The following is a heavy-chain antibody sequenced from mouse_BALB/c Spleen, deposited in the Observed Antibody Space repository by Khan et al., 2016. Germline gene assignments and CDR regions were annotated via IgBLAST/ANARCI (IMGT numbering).Heavy chain of an antibody. D-gene: IGHD3-1*01. Sequence: QVQLKESGPGLVAPSQSLSITCSVSGFSLTSYGVHWVRQPPGKGLEWLGVIWAGGSPNYNSALMSRLSISKDNSNSQVFLKMTSLQTDDTALYYCARDSSGYAMDYWGQGTSVTVSS. CDR3: ARDSSGYAMDY. CDR1: GFSLTSYG. V-gene: IGHV2-9*02. J-gene: IGHJ4*01. CDR2: IWAGGSP.